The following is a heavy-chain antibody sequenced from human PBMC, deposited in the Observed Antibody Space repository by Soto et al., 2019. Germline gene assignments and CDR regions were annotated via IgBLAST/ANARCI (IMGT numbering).Heavy chain of an antibody. V-gene: IGHV3-74*01. J-gene: IGHJ4*02. D-gene: IGHD1-26*01. Sequence: EVQLVESGGGLVQPGGSLRLSCAVSGFTLSSSWMHWVRQAPGKGLVWVSRINSDGRTTSYADSVKGRFTISRDNSKNTLYLQMNSLRAEDTAVYYCAKDYERYSGSYWYDYWGQGTLVTVSS. CDR2: INSDGRTT. CDR3: AKDYERYSGSYWYDY. CDR1: GFTLSSSW.